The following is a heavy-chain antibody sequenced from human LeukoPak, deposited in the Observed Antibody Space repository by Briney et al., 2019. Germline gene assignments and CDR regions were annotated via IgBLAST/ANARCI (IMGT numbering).Heavy chain of an antibody. Sequence: GGSLRLSCAASGFTFSSYGMSWVRQAPGKGLEWVSAISGSGGSTYYADSVKGRFTISRDNSKNTLYLQMNSLRAEDTAVYYCAKAVYSGSYAPRQLQFDYWGQGTLVTVSS. CDR2: ISGSGGST. CDR3: AKAVYSGSYAPRQLQFDY. V-gene: IGHV3-23*01. D-gene: IGHD1-26*01. J-gene: IGHJ4*02. CDR1: GFTFSSYG.